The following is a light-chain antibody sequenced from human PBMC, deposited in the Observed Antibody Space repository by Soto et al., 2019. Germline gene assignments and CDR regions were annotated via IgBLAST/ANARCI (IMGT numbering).Light chain of an antibody. Sequence: EIWMTQSPATLSVSPGERATLSCRASQSVSSNLAWYQQKPGQAPRLLIYGASTRATGIPARFSGSGSGTEFTLTISSLQSEDFAVYYCQQYNNWRWTFGQGTKVDIK. J-gene: IGKJ1*01. CDR3: QQYNNWRWT. V-gene: IGKV3-15*01. CDR1: QSVSSN. CDR2: GAS.